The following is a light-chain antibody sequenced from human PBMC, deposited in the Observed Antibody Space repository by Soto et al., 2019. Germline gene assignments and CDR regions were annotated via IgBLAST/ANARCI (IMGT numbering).Light chain of an antibody. CDR2: LAS. Sequence: DVVMTQSPDSLAVSLGERATINCKSSQSVLYGSNNNNYLAWYQQKPGQPPRLLIYLASTRESGVPDRFSGSGSGTDFALNISSLQAEDVAVYYCQQYYSTPVTFGGGTKVEIK. CDR1: QSVLYGSNNNNY. J-gene: IGKJ4*01. V-gene: IGKV4-1*01. CDR3: QQYYSTPVT.